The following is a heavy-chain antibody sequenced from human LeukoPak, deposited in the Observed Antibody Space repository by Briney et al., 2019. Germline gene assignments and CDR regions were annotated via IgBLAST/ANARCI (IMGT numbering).Heavy chain of an antibody. V-gene: IGHV3-23*01. CDR1: GFTFSSYA. CDR3: AKFPEGYYYDSSGYYSHFDY. D-gene: IGHD3-22*01. CDR2: ISGSGGST. Sequence: PGGSLRLSCAASGFTFSSYAMSWVRQAPGKGLEWVSAISGSGGSTYYADSVKGRFTISRDNSKNTLYLQMNSLRAEDTAVYYCAKFPEGYYYDSSGYYSHFDYWGQGTLVTVSS. J-gene: IGHJ4*02.